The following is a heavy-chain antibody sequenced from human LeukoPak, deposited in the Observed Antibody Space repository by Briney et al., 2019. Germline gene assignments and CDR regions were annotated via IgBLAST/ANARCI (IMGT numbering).Heavy chain of an antibody. J-gene: IGHJ5*02. D-gene: IGHD2-2*01. Sequence: SETLSLTCTVSGGSISSGDYYWSWIRQPPGKGLEWIGYIYYSGSTYYNPSLKSRVTISVDTSKNQFSLKLSSVTAADTAVYYCARQIPETLDIVVVPVWFDPWGQGTPVTVSS. CDR2: IYYSGST. CDR1: GGSISSGDYY. V-gene: IGHV4-30-4*01. CDR3: ARQIPETLDIVVVPVWFDP.